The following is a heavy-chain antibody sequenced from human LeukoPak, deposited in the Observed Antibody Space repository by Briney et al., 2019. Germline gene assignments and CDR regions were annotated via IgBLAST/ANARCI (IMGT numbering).Heavy chain of an antibody. CDR2: ISAYNGNT. CDR3: ARGSPPRRNYDSRGYYSYYFDY. J-gene: IGHJ4*02. V-gene: IGHV1-18*01. CDR1: GYTFTSYG. D-gene: IGHD3-22*01. Sequence: ASVKVSCKASGYTFTSYGISWVRQAPGQGLEWMGWISAYNGNTNYAHKLQGRVTMTTDTSTSTAYRELRSLRSDDTAVDYRARGSPPRRNYDSRGYYSYYFDYWGQGTLVTVSS.